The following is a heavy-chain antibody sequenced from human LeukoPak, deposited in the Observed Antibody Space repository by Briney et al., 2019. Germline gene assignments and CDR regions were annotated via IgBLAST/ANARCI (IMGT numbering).Heavy chain of an antibody. CDR2: ISTSNSYI. Sequence: PGGSLILSCSASGFTFNKYSMNWVRQAPGKGLEWVSSISTSNSYIYYADSVKGRFTISRDNAKNSLYLQMNSLRAEDTAIYYCANSGSYYRPFDYWGQGTLVTVSS. J-gene: IGHJ4*02. CDR3: ANSGSYYRPFDY. D-gene: IGHD1-26*01. CDR1: GFTFNKYS. V-gene: IGHV3-21*04.